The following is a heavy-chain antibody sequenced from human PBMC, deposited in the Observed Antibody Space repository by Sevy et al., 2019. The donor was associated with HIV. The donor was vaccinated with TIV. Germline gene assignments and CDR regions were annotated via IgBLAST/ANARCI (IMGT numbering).Heavy chain of an antibody. D-gene: IGHD2-2*01. CDR2: ISAYNGNT. CDR3: ARELVYCSSTSCLDGMDV. CDR1: GYTFTSYG. Sequence: ASVKVSCKASGYTFTSYGISWVRQAPGQGLEWMGWISAYNGNTNYAQKLQGRVTMTTDTSTSTAYMELRSLRSDDTAVYYCARELVYCSSTSCLDGMDVWGQGTTVTVSS. V-gene: IGHV1-18*01. J-gene: IGHJ6*02.